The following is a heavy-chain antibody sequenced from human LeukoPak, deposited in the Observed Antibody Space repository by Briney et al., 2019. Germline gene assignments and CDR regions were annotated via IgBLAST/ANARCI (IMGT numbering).Heavy chain of an antibody. Sequence: GGSLRLSCAASGFTFSTYGMHWVRQAPGKGLDWVAVISYDGRNKYYADSVKDRFTISRDNSKNTLYLQMNSLRAEDTAVYYCARDGGLFRITIFGVVYGAFDIWGQGTMVTVSS. D-gene: IGHD3-3*01. CDR2: ISYDGRNK. V-gene: IGHV3-30*03. J-gene: IGHJ3*02. CDR3: ARDGGLFRITIFGVVYGAFDI. CDR1: GFTFSTYG.